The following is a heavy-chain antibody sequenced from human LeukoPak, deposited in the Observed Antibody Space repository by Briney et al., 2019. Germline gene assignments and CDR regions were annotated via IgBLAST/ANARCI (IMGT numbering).Heavy chain of an antibody. J-gene: IGHJ4*02. Sequence: ASVKVSCKASGYTFTSYDINWVRQATGQGLEWLGYMNPNSGNTGSAQKFQGRFTMTWDTSISTAYMELSNLRSEDTAVYYCAREGFDYWGRGTLVTVSS. CDR1: GYTFTSYD. CDR2: MNPNSGNT. V-gene: IGHV1-8*01. CDR3: AREGFDY.